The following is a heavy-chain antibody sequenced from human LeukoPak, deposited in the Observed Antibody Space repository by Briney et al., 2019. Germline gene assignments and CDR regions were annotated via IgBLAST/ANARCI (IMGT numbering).Heavy chain of an antibody. V-gene: IGHV3-30-3*01. CDR2: ISYDGSNK. Sequence: PGRSLRLSCAASGFTFSSYAMHWVRQAPCKGLEWVAVISYDGSNKYYADSVKGRFTISRDNSKNTLYLQMNSLRAEDTAVYYCARDVSPFSYFDYWGQGTLVTVSS. D-gene: IGHD2/OR15-2a*01. CDR3: ARDVSPFSYFDY. CDR1: GFTFSSYA. J-gene: IGHJ4*02.